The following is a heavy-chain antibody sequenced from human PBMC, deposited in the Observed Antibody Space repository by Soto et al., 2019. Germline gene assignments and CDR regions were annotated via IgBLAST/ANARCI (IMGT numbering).Heavy chain of an antibody. CDR2: ISSSSSYT. CDR3: ARDGLLRYFDWLPNYYYGMDV. J-gene: IGHJ6*02. CDR1: GFTFSDYY. Sequence: PGGSLTLSCAASGFTFSDYYMGWIRQAPGKGLEWVSYISSSSSYTNYADSVKGRFTISRDNAKNSLYLQMNSLRAEDTAVYYCARDGLLRYFDWLPNYYYGMDVWGQGTTVTVSS. D-gene: IGHD3-9*01. V-gene: IGHV3-11*06.